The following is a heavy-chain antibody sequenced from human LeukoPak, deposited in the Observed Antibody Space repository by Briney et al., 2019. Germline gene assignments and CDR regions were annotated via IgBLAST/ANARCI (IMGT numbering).Heavy chain of an antibody. Sequence: GGSLRLSCAASGFTFSDYYMSWIRQAPGKGLEWVSYISSSGSTIYSADSVKGRFTISRDNAKNSLYLRMNSLRAEDTAVYYCARADFWSGYYLTWGQGTLVTVSS. V-gene: IGHV3-11*01. J-gene: IGHJ4*02. CDR1: GFTFSDYY. D-gene: IGHD3-3*01. CDR2: ISSSGSTI. CDR3: ARADFWSGYYLT.